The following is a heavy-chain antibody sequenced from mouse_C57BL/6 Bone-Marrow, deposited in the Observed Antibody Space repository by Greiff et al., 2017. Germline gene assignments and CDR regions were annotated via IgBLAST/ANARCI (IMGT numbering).Heavy chain of an antibody. CDR2: ISSGGSYT. Sequence: EVKLVESGGDLVKPGGSLKLSCAASGFTFSSYGMSWVRQTPDKRLEWVATISSGGSYTYYPDSVKGRFTISRDNAKNTLYLQMSSLKSEDTAMYYCARRSYAIDYWGQGTSVTVSS. CDR1: GFTFSSYG. J-gene: IGHJ4*01. V-gene: IGHV5-6*02. CDR3: ARRSYAIDY.